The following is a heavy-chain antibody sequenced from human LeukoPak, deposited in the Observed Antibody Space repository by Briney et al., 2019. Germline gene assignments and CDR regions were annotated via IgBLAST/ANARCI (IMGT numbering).Heavy chain of an antibody. J-gene: IGHJ6*02. CDR1: GFTFSSYI. V-gene: IGHV3-21*01. Sequence: PGGSLRLSCAASGFTFSSYIMNWVRQAPGKGLEWVSSISSSSSYIYYADSVKGRFTISRDNAKNSLYLQMNSLRAEDTAVYYCARVGGGYCSGGSCSYYYYYGMDVWGQGTTVTVSS. CDR2: ISSSSSYI. D-gene: IGHD2-15*01. CDR3: ARVGGGYCSGGSCSYYYYYGMDV.